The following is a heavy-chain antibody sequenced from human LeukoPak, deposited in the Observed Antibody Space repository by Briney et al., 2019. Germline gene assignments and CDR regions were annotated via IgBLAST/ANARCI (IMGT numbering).Heavy chain of an antibody. D-gene: IGHD3-22*01. CDR1: GYTFTGYY. J-gene: IGHJ4*02. V-gene: IGHV1-2*02. CDR2: INPNSGGT. CDR3: APRGSGYYPFDY. Sequence: ASVKVSCKASGYTFTGYYIHWVRQAPGQGLEWMGWINPNSGGTNYAQKFQGRVTMTRDTSISTAYMELSRLRSDDTAVYYCAPRGSGYYPFDYWGQGTLVTVSS.